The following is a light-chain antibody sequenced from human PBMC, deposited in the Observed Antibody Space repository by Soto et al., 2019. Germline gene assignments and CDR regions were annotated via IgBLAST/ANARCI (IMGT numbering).Light chain of an antibody. J-gene: IGKJ1*01. Sequence: EIVLTQSPGTLSLSPGERATLSCRARQSISNNYLAWYQQTPGQAPRLLIYDASNRAAGIPDRFSGSGSGTDFTLTISRLEPEDFGVYHCQQYGGSPRTFGQGTKVEIK. CDR3: QQYGGSPRT. V-gene: IGKV3-20*01. CDR1: QSISNNY. CDR2: DAS.